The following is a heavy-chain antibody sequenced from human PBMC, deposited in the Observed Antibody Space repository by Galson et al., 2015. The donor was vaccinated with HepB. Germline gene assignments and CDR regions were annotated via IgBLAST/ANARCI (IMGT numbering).Heavy chain of an antibody. CDR3: AREDQKYQLLMDV. D-gene: IGHD2-2*01. J-gene: IGHJ6*02. Sequence: SLRLSCAASGFTFSSYWMSWVRQAPGKGLEWVANIKQDGSEKYYVDSVKGRFTISRDNAKNSLYLEMNSLRAEDTAVYYCAREDQKYQLLMDVWGQGTTVTVSS. CDR2: IKQDGSEK. CDR1: GFTFSSYW. V-gene: IGHV3-7*03.